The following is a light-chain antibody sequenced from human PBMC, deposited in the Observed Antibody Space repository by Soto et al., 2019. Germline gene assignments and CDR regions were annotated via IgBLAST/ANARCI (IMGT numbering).Light chain of an antibody. CDR1: QSVSSN. J-gene: IGKJ4*01. Sequence: EIVMTQSPATLSVSPGERATLSCRASQSVSSNLAWYQQKPGQAPTLVIYGASARATGIPARFSGSGSGTDFTLTIIGLEPEDFAIYYCQQRSNWPLTFGGGTKVDIK. V-gene: IGKV3-15*01. CDR2: GAS. CDR3: QQRSNWPLT.